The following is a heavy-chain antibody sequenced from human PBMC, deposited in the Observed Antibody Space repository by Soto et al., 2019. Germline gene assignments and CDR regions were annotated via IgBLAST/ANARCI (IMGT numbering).Heavy chain of an antibody. CDR3: AREGFLYYGSGSYYYYYYYMDV. V-gene: IGHV4-59*01. CDR2: IYYSGST. D-gene: IGHD3-10*01. J-gene: IGHJ6*03. Sequence: SETLSLTCTVSGGSISSYYWSWIRQPPGKGLEWIGYIYYSGSTNYNPSLKSRVTISVDTSKNQFSLKLSSVTAADTAVYYCAREGFLYYGSGSYYYYYYYMDVWGKGTTVTVSS. CDR1: GGSISSYY.